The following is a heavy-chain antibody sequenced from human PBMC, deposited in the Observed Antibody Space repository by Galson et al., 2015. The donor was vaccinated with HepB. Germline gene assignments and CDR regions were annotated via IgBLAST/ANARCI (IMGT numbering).Heavy chain of an antibody. V-gene: IGHV1-2*04. CDR3: ARVRVANIVVVVAAIGGYFDY. J-gene: IGHJ4*02. CDR1: GFIFTDYY. D-gene: IGHD2-15*01. CDR2: INTDSGVP. Sequence: SVKVSCKADGFIFTDYYLHWVRQAPGQGLEWMGWINTDSGVPKYAQNFQGWVTMTRDTSITTAYMELHRLRSDDTAVYYCARVRVANIVVVVAAIGGYFDYWGQGTLVTVSS.